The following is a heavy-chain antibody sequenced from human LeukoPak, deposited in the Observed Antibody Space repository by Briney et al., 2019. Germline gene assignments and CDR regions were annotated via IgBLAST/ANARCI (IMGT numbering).Heavy chain of an antibody. CDR3: ARGEVLSGYYHAYYYYGMDV. CDR2: IIPILGIA. V-gene: IGHV1-69*04. CDR1: GGTFSSYA. J-gene: IGHJ6*02. Sequence: GASVKVSCKASGGTFSSYAISWVRQAPGQGLEWMGRIIPILGIANYARKFQGRVTITADKSTSTAYMELSSLRSEDTAVYYCARGEVLSGYYHAYYYYGMDVWGQGTTVTVSS. D-gene: IGHD3-22*01.